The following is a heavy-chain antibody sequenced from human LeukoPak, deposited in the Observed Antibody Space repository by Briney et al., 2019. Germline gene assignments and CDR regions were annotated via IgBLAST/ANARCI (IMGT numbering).Heavy chain of an antibody. CDR2: ISWNSGSI. V-gene: IGHV3-9*01. Sequence: GGSLRLSCAASGFTFDDYAMHWVRQAPGKGLEWVSGISWNSGSIGYADSVKGRFTISRDNAKNSLYLQMNSLRAEDTALYYCAKDMLKRTYYVWGSYRYEDYWGQGTLVTVSS. CDR3: AKDMLKRTYYVWGSYRYEDY. CDR1: GFTFDDYA. J-gene: IGHJ4*02. D-gene: IGHD3-16*02.